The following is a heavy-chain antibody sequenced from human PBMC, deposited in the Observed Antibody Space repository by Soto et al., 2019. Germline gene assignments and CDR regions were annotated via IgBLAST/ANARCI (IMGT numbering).Heavy chain of an antibody. CDR2: IMPIFRAP. CDR1: GGAFSDYA. J-gene: IGHJ6*02. D-gene: IGHD6-13*01. Sequence: QVQLVQSGAEVKKPGSSVKVSCKASGGAFSDYAFSWVRQAPGQGLEWLGGIMPIFRAPDYAQKFQGRVTMTAAEFTRRAYMEMNSLRSEATAVYYCASWLKGPGMGNYTYGMDVWGQGPTVTVS. V-gene: IGHV1-69*12. CDR3: ASWLKGPGMGNYTYGMDV.